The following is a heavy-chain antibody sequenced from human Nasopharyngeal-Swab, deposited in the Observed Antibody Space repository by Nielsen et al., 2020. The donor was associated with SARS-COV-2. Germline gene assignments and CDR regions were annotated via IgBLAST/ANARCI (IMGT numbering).Heavy chain of an antibody. CDR3: VSSSSWYYFDS. Sequence: SDTLSPPFPVSGAPIVYSTFYWCWILQPTGRGLEWIGIIYYDGNTYQNPSLKSRLSISVDKSKNHFSLQLSSVTAADTAVDYCVSSSSWYYFDSWAQGTQVTVSS. D-gene: IGHD6-13*01. CDR1: GAPIVYSTFY. V-gene: IGHV4-39*01. J-gene: IGHJ4*02. CDR2: IYYDGNT.